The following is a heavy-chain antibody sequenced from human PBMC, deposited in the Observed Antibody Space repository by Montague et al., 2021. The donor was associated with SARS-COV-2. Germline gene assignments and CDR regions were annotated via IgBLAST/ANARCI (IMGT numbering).Heavy chain of an antibody. CDR2: ISWNSGSI. D-gene: IGHD2-2*01. V-gene: IGHV3-9*01. J-gene: IGHJ3*02. Sequence: SLRLSCAASGFTFGDYAMHWVRQAPGKGLEWVSGISWNSGSIGYADSVKGRFTISRDNAKNSLYPQMNSLRAEDTALYYCAKDIGTYCSSTSCYWAGAFDIWGQGTMVTVSS. CDR1: GFTFGDYA. CDR3: AKDIGTYCSSTSCYWAGAFDI.